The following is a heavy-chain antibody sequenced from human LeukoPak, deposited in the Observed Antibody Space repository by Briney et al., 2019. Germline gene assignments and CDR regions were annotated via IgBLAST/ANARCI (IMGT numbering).Heavy chain of an antibody. CDR1: GFTFSSYG. CDR2: ISGSGDST. J-gene: IGHJ5*02. CDR3: AKKTDSGSPGGFDP. D-gene: IGHD1-26*01. V-gene: IGHV3-23*01. Sequence: PGGSLRLSCAASGFTFSSYGMSWFRQAPEKGLEWVSLISGSGDSTYYADSVKGRFTISRDNSKNTLYLQMNSLRAEDTALYYCAKKTDSGSPGGFDPWGQGTLVTVSS.